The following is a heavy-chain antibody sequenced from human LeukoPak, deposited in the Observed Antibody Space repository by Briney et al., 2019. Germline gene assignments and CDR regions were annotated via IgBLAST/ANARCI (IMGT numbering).Heavy chain of an antibody. V-gene: IGHV1-2*02. CDR2: INPNSGGT. CDR1: GYTFTGYY. Sequence: ASVKVSCKASGYTFTGYYMHWVRQAPGQGLEWMGWINPNSGGTNYAQKFQGRVTMTRDTSISTAYMELSRLRSDDTAVYYCASPKDDSYSGLDYWGQGTLVTVSS. D-gene: IGHD3-10*01. CDR3: ASPKDDSYSGLDY. J-gene: IGHJ4*02.